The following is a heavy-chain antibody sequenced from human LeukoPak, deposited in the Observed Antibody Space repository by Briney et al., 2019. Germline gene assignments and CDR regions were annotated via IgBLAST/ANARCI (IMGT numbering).Heavy chain of an antibody. Sequence: ALVKVSCKASGYTFTSYYMHWVRQAPGQGLEWMGIINPSGGSTSYAQKFQGRVTMTRDMSTSTVYMELSSLRSEDTAVYYCARDGGQQLPPNYYYYYMDVWGKGTTVTVSS. D-gene: IGHD6-13*01. CDR1: GYTFTSYY. J-gene: IGHJ6*03. CDR2: INPSGGST. V-gene: IGHV1-46*01. CDR3: ARDGGQQLPPNYYYYYMDV.